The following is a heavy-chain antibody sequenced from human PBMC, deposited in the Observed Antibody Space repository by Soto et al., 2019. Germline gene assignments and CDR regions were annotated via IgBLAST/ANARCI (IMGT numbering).Heavy chain of an antibody. Sequence: SETLSLTCTVSGGSISSGDYYWGWIRQPPGKGLEWIGYIYYSGSTYYNPSLKSRVTISVDTSKNQFSLKLSSVTAADTAVYYCARDYGNDYYYGMDVWGQGTTVTVSS. V-gene: IGHV4-30-4*01. D-gene: IGHD1-1*01. CDR3: ARDYGNDYYYGMDV. CDR2: IYYSGST. J-gene: IGHJ6*02. CDR1: GGSISSGDYY.